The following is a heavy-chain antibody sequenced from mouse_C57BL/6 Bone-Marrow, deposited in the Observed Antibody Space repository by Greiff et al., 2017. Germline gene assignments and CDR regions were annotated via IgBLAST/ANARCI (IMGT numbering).Heavy chain of an antibody. CDR2: IYPGSGSS. V-gene: IGHV1-55*01. Sequence: QVQLQQPGAELVKPGASVKMSCKASGYTFTSYWITWVKQRPGQGLEWIGDIYPGSGSSNYNEKFKSKATMTVDTSSSTAYMQLSSLTSEDSAVYYCASVEGYFDVWGTGTTVTVSS. CDR3: ASVEGYFDV. J-gene: IGHJ1*03. CDR1: GYTFTSYW.